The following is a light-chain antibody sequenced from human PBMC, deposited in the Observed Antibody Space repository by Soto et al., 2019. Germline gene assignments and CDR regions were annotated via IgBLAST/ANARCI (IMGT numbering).Light chain of an antibody. V-gene: IGKV1-39*01. CDR1: QNIGSY. J-gene: IGKJ1*01. CDR3: QQSYNILWT. CDR2: AAS. Sequence: DIQMTQSTSSLSASVGDRITITCQASQNIGSYLNWYQQKPGKAPKLLVYAASSLQSGVPSRFSGSGSGTDFSLTIGSLQAEDFASYYCQQSYNILWTFGQGTRVEF.